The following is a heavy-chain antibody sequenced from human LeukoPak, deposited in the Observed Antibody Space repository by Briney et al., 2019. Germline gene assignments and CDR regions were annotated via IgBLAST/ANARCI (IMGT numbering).Heavy chain of an antibody. V-gene: IGHV4-4*02. D-gene: IGHD3-16*02. CDR2: IYHSGST. Sequence: PSGTLSLTCAVSGGSISSTNWWTWVRQPPGKGLELVGQIYHSGSTNYNPSLKRLVTISVDKSKNQFSLRLTSVPAADTAVYYCAPDHRKHFDSWGQGTLLTVSS. J-gene: IGHJ4*02. CDR3: APDHRKHFDS. CDR1: GGSISSTNW.